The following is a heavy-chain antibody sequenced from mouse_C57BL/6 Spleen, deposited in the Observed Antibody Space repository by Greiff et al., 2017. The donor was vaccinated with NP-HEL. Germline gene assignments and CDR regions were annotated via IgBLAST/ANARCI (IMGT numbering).Heavy chain of an antibody. CDR2: INPYNGGT. J-gene: IGHJ2*01. Sequence: EVKLQESGPVLVKPGASVKMSCKASGYTFTDYYMNWVKQSHGKSLEWIGVINPYNGGTSYNQKFKGKATLTVDKSSSKAYMELNSLTSEDSAVYYCARRTTVVAFDYWGQGTTLTVSS. CDR3: ARRTTVVAFDY. CDR1: GYTFTDYY. V-gene: IGHV1-19*01. D-gene: IGHD1-1*01.